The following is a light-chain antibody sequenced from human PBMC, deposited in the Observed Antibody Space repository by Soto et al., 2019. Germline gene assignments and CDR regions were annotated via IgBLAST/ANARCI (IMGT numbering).Light chain of an antibody. J-gene: IGLJ2*01. CDR2: DNN. CDR1: SSNIGNNY. V-gene: IGLV1-51*01. CDR3: ASWDDRLGAVI. Sequence: QSVLTQSPSVSAAPGQKVTISCSGSSSNIGNNYVSWYQQLPGTAPKLLIYDNNKRPSGIPDRFSGSKFGTAASLAISGLRSEDEAVYYCASWDDRLGAVIFGGGTKLTVL.